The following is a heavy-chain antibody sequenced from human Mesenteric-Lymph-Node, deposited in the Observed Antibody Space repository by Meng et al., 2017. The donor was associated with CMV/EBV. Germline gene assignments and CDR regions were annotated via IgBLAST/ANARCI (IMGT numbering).Heavy chain of an antibody. D-gene: IGHD2-8*02. J-gene: IGHJ4*02. Sequence: SETLSLTCTVSGGSISSTSFYWGWIRQSPGKGPECIGSVYYNGDTFYNPSLVNRVTISKDTSKSQLSLNLFSVTAADTAVYYCARLSRFSTGSLHAGPDFDVWGQGTLVTVSS. CDR1: GGSISSTSFY. V-gene: IGHV4-39*01. CDR3: ARLSRFSTGSLHAGPDFDV. CDR2: VYYNGDT.